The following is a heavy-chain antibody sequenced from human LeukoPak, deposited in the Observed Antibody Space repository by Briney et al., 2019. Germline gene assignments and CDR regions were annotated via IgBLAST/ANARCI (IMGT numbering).Heavy chain of an antibody. CDR2: MNPNSGNT. Sequence: ASVKVSCKASGYAFTSYDINWVRQATGQGLEWMGWMNPNSGNTGYAQKFQGRVTMTRNTSISTAYMELSSLRSEDTAVYYCARASSWIQLWRSLGYWGQGTLVTVSS. CDR1: GYAFTSYD. J-gene: IGHJ4*02. D-gene: IGHD5-18*01. V-gene: IGHV1-8*01. CDR3: ARASSWIQLWRSLGY.